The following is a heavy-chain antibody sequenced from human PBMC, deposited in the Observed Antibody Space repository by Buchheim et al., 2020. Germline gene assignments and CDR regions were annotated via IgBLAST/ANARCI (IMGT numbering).Heavy chain of an antibody. Sequence: QVQLQESGPGLVKPSQTLSLTCTVSGGSISSGGYYWSWIRQHPGKGLEWIGYIYYSGSTYYNPSLKSRVTISVDTSKNQFSLKLSSVTAADTAVYYCARDYRITIFGVVPINYYYHGMDVWGQGTT. V-gene: IGHV4-31*03. J-gene: IGHJ6*02. CDR1: GGSISSGGYY. CDR3: ARDYRITIFGVVPINYYYHGMDV. D-gene: IGHD3-3*01. CDR2: IYYSGST.